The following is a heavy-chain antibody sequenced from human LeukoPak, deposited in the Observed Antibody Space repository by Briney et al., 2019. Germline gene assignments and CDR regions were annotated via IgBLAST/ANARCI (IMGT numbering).Heavy chain of an antibody. J-gene: IGHJ4*02. CDR3: TRDGSGSYGGNRLFDY. CDR2: IRSKAFGGTT. V-gene: IGHV3-49*03. Sequence: PGRSLRLSCTASGFTFGDYAMSWFRQAPGMGLEWVGFIRSKAFGGTTEYAASVKGRFTISRDDSTSVAYLQMNSLKTEDTAVYYCTRDGSGSYGGNRLFDYWGQGTLVTVSS. CDR1: GFTFGDYA. D-gene: IGHD4-23*01.